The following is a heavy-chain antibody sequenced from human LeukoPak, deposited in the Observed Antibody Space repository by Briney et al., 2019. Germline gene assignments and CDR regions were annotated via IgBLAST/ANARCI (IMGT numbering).Heavy chain of an antibody. D-gene: IGHD3-10*01. CDR1: GFTFSSYG. V-gene: IGHV3-30*03. CDR3: MSGFSYGMDV. CDR2: ISYDGSNK. Sequence: GRSLRLSCAASGFTFSSYGMHWARQAPGKGLEWVAVISYDGSNKYYADSVKGRFTISRDNSKNTLYLQMNSLRAEDTAVYYCMSGFSYGMDVWGKGTTVTVSS. J-gene: IGHJ6*04.